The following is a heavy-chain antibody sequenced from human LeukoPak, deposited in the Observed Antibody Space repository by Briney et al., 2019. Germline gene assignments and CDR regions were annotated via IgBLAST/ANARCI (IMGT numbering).Heavy chain of an antibody. V-gene: IGHV1-2*02. D-gene: IGHD1-1*01. J-gene: IGHJ4*02. Sequence: ASVKVSCKASGYTFTGYYIHWVRQAPGQGLEWMGWINPNSGGTNYAQKFQGRVTLTRDTSITTASMELSRLSYDDTAIYYCAREGREFGPHKLAGFDYWGQGALVTVSS. CDR1: GYTFTGYY. CDR2: INPNSGGT. CDR3: AREGREFGPHKLAGFDY.